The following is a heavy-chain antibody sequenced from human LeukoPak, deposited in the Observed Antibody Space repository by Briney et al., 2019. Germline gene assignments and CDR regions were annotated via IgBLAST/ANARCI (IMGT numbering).Heavy chain of an antibody. J-gene: IGHJ3*02. D-gene: IGHD3-22*01. CDR3: AKARGADSSRQGAFDI. CDR2: ISWNSGSI. V-gene: IGHV3-9*03. CDR1: GFTFDDYA. Sequence: GGSLRLSCAASGFTFDDYAMHWVRQAPGKGLEWVSGISWNSGSIGYADSVKGRFTISRDNAKNSLYLQMNSLRAEDMALYYCAKARGADSSRQGAFDIWGQGTMVTVSS.